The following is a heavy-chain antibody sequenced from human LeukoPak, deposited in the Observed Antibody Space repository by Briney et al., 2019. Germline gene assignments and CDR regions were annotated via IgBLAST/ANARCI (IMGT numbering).Heavy chain of an antibody. J-gene: IGHJ3*01. CDR2: INHSGST. V-gene: IGHV4-34*01. D-gene: IGHD2-2*01. CDR3: ARSGRKNIVVVPAAKKTFDV. Sequence: SXXLSLTCAVYGGSFSGYYWSWIRQPPGKGLEWIGEINHSGSTKYNPSLKSRVTISVDKSKKQFSLRLISVTAADTAVYYCARSGRKNIVVVPAAKKTFDVWGQGTMVTVSS. CDR1: GGSFSGYY.